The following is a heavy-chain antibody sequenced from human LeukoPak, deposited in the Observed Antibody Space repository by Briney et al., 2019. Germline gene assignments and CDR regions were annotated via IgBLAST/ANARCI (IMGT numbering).Heavy chain of an antibody. Sequence: SVKVSCKASGGTFSSYAISWVRQAPGQGLEWMGRIIPILGIANYAQKFQGRVTITADKSTSTTYMELSSLRSEDTAVYYCARDRSGEALVNYFDYWGQGTLVTVSS. J-gene: IGHJ4*02. D-gene: IGHD3-16*01. CDR1: GGTFSSYA. CDR2: IIPILGIA. V-gene: IGHV1-69*04. CDR3: ARDRSGEALVNYFDY.